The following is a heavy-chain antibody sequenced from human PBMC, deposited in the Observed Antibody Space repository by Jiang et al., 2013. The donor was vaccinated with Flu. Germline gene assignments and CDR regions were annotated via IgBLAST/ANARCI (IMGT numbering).Heavy chain of an antibody. J-gene: IGHJ3*02. CDR3: ARLSDILTGYWHAFDI. CDR2: IYYSGST. V-gene: IGHV4-39*01. Sequence: SIYYSGSTYYNPSLKSRVTISVDTSKNQFSLKLSSVTAADTAVYYCARLSDILTGYWHAFDIWGQGTMVTVSS. D-gene: IGHD3-9*01.